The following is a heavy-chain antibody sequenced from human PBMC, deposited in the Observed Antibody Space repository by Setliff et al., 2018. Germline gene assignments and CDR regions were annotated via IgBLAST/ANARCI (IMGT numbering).Heavy chain of an antibody. J-gene: IGHJ5*01. Sequence: SETLSLTCNVSGASISSGSHYWSWIRQSAGEKPTWIGHVYSTGSTNYNPSFESRVSISVDKSNNQFFLKMTSVTAADTAMYYCVRDRYGRNSDGSGVYNWFDSWGQGILVTVSS. CDR2: VYSTGST. CDR1: GASISSGSHY. D-gene: IGHD2-15*01. V-gene: IGHV4-61*09. CDR3: VRDRYGRNSDGSGVYNWFDS.